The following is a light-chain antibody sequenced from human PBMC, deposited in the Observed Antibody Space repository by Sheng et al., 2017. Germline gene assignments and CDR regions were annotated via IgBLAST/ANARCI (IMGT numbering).Light chain of an antibody. V-gene: IGKV1-39*01. CDR3: QQSYSSLMYT. CDR1: QAISNY. J-gene: IGKJ2*01. CDR2: ATS. Sequence: DIQMTQSPSSLSASVGDRVTISCRASQAISNYLNWYQQRPGKAPNLLIYATSTLQSGVPSRFSGSGSGTDFTLTISGLQPEDFATYYCQQSYSSLMYTFGQGTKLEIK.